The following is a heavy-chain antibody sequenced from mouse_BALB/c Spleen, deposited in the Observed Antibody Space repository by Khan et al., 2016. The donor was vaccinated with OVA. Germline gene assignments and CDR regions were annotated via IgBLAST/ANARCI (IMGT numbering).Heavy chain of an antibody. V-gene: IGHV3-2*02. D-gene: IGHD1-1*01. CDR1: GYSITSDYA. Sequence: VQLKESGPGLVKPSQSLSLTCTVTGYSITSDYAWNWIRQFPENKLEWMGYISYSGRTSYNPSLKSRISITRDTSKNQFFLQLNSVTTEDTATYSCARSVTITTVVATDFDYWGQGTTLTVSS. CDR2: ISYSGRT. CDR3: ARSVTITTVVATDFDY. J-gene: IGHJ2*01.